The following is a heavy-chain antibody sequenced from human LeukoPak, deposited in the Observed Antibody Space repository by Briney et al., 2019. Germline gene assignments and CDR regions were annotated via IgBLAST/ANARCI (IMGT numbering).Heavy chain of an antibody. Sequence: GGSLRLSCAASGFTFSSYAMSWVRQAPGKGLEWVSAISGSGGSTYYADSVKGRFTISRDNSKNTLYLQMNSLRAEDTAVYYCAKDGHSGYDRESYFDYWGQVTLVTVSS. CDR1: GFTFSSYA. D-gene: IGHD5-12*01. CDR2: ISGSGGST. J-gene: IGHJ4*02. CDR3: AKDGHSGYDRESYFDY. V-gene: IGHV3-23*01.